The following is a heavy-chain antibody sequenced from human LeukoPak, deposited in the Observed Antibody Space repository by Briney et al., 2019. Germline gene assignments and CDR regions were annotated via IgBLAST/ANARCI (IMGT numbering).Heavy chain of an antibody. D-gene: IGHD6-19*01. Sequence: TSETLSLTCTVSGGSISSYYWSWIRQPPGKGLEWIGRIYISGSGSTNYNPSLKSRVTMSVDTSKNQFSLKLSSVTAADTAVYYCARDKRVAVAGTYIYYYYMDVWGNGTTVTISS. V-gene: IGHV4-4*07. CDR1: GGSISSYY. CDR3: ARDKRVAVAGTYIYYYYMDV. CDR2: IYISGSGST. J-gene: IGHJ6*03.